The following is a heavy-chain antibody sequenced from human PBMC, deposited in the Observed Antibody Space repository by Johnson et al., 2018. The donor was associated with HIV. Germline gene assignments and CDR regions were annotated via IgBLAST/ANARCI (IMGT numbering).Heavy chain of an antibody. J-gene: IGHJ3*02. V-gene: IGHV3-66*02. CDR3: AKCGDADAFDI. Sequence: VQLVESGGGLVQPGGSLRLSCAASGFTVSSNYMSWVRQAPGKGLEWVSVIYSGGSTYYADSVTGLFTISRDNSKNTLYLQMNSLRAEDTAVYYCAKCGDADAFDIWGQGTMVTVSS. CDR1: GFTVSSNY. CDR2: IYSGGST. D-gene: IGHD3-10*01.